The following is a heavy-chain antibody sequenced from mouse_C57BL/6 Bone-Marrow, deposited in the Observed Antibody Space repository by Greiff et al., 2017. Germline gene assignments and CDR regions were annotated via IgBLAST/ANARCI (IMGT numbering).Heavy chain of an antibody. D-gene: IGHD4-1*01. V-gene: IGHV5-9-1*02. Sequence: EVMLVESGEGLVKPGGSLKLSCAASGFTFSSYAMSWVRQTPEKRLEWVAYISSGGDYIYYADTVKGRFTISRDNARNTLYLQMSSLKSEDTAMYYCTREERGLYYVDYWGQGTTLTVSS. CDR3: TREERGLYYVDY. CDR1: GFTFSSYA. J-gene: IGHJ2*01. CDR2: ISSGGDYI.